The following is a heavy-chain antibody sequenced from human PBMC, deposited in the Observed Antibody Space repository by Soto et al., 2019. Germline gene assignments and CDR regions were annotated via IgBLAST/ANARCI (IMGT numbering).Heavy chain of an antibody. Sequence: SVKVSCKASGGTFSSYAISWVRQAPGQGLEWMGGIIPIFGTANYAQKFQGRVTITADESTSTAYMELSSLRSEDTAVYYCATAWFGELYKYYMDVWGKGTTVTVSS. CDR2: IIPIFGTA. CDR1: GGTFSSYA. V-gene: IGHV1-69*13. J-gene: IGHJ6*03. CDR3: ATAWFGELYKYYMDV. D-gene: IGHD3-10*01.